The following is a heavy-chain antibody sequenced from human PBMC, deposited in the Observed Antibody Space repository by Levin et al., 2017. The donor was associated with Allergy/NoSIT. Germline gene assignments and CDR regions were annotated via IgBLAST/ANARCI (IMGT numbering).Heavy chain of an antibody. D-gene: IGHD3-16*01. J-gene: IGHJ5*02. Sequence: PSETLSLTCTVSGDSITDYYWTWIRQPPGKGLEWIGYMRHSGSTDRNPSLKSRATISIDTSKNQFSLILRSVTAADTAVYYCARGGSRHAWRLDAWGQGTLVTVSS. CDR3: ARGGSRHAWRLDA. CDR1: GDSITDYY. V-gene: IGHV4-59*01. CDR2: MRHSGST.